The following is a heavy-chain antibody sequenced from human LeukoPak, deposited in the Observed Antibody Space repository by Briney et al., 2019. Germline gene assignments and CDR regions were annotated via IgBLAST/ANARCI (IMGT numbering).Heavy chain of an antibody. J-gene: IGHJ4*02. V-gene: IGHV1-18*01. CDR2: ISAYNGNT. CDR3: ARGSRGYCSSTSCRKTSEAYYFDY. CDR1: GYTFTSYG. Sequence: ASVKVSCKASGYTFTSYGISWVRQAPGQGLEWMGWISAYNGNTNYAQKLQGRVTMTTDTSMSTAYMELRSLRSDDTAVYYCARGSRGYCSSTSCRKTSEAYYFDYWGQGTLVTVSS. D-gene: IGHD2-2*01.